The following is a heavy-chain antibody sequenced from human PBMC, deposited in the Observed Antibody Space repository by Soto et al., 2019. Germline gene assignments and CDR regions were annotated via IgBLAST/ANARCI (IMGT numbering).Heavy chain of an antibody. CDR3: ARAQSTIARPFYGMDA. CDR1: GFSLNDFRMG. Sequence: QVTLRESGPVLVKPTETLTLTCTVPGFSLNDFRMGVSWIRQPPGKALEWLAHIFSNDEKSYSTSLKRRLTISRYTSKSQVVLTMTNMGPVDTAKYYCARAQSTIARPFYGMDAWGQGATVTVSS. J-gene: IGHJ6*02. D-gene: IGHD1-26*01. CDR2: IFSNDEK. V-gene: IGHV2-26*01.